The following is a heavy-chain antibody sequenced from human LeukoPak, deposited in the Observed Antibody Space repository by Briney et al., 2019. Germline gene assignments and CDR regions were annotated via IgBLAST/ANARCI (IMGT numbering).Heavy chain of an antibody. CDR2: INWNGGST. V-gene: IGHV3-20*04. Sequence: ETLSLTCTVSGGSISSYYWSWVRQAPGKGLEWVSGINWNGGSTGYADSVKGRFTISRDNAKNSLYLQMNSLKVEDTALYYCARDLYYGSAQGGYWGQGTLVTVSS. D-gene: IGHD3-10*01. CDR1: GGSISSYY. CDR3: ARDLYYGSAQGGY. J-gene: IGHJ4*02.